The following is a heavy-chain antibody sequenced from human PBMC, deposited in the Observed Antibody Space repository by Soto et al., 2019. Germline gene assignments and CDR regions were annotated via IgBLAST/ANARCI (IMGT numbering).Heavy chain of an antibody. Sequence: QVQLVQSGAEVKKPGSSVKVSCKASGGTFNRYAISWLRQAPGQGPEWMGGITPMFGIGNYAQKFQGRVTITEDESTTTVDMELRRLTCEDTAVYYCAQTLGSAVAGPGRFDLWGRGTRVIVSS. CDR2: ITPMFGIG. J-gene: IGHJ2*01. CDR3: AQTLGSAVAGPGRFDL. D-gene: IGHD6-19*01. V-gene: IGHV1-69*12. CDR1: GGTFNRYA.